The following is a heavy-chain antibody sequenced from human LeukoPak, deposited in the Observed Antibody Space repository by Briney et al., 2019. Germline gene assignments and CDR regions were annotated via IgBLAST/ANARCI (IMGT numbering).Heavy chain of an antibody. V-gene: IGHV3-23*01. J-gene: IGHJ2*01. CDR2: ISGSGGST. Sequence: GGSLRLSCAASGFTFSRDGMSWVRQAPGKGLEWVSGISGSGGSTNYADSVKGRFTISRDNSKNTLYLQMNSLRAEDTAVYYCARVGSSWPNWYFDLWGRGTLVTVSS. CDR1: GFTFSRDG. D-gene: IGHD6-13*01. CDR3: ARVGSSWPNWYFDL.